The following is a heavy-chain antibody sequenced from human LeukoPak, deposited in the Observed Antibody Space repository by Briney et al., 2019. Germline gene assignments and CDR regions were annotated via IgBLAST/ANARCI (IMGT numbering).Heavy chain of an antibody. CDR1: GGSISSYY. V-gene: IGHV4-59*01. Sequence: SETPSLTCTVSGGSISSYYWSWIRQPPGKGLEWVGYIYYSGSTNYNPSLKSRVTISVDTSKNQFSLKLSSVTAADTAVYYCAREGDIVVVPAARRGWFDPWGQGTLVTVSS. J-gene: IGHJ5*02. D-gene: IGHD2-2*01. CDR2: IYYSGST. CDR3: AREGDIVVVPAARRGWFDP.